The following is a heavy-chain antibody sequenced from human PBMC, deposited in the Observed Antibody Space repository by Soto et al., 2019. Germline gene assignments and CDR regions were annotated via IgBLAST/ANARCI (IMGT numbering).Heavy chain of an antibody. CDR1: GGSISSYY. CDR3: ARVIVVVPAAISYWFDP. D-gene: IGHD2-2*01. CDR2: IYYSGST. V-gene: IGHV4-59*01. J-gene: IGHJ5*02. Sequence: LSLTCTVSGGSISSYYWSWIRQPPGKGLEWIGYIYYSGSTNYNPSLKSRVTISVDTSKNQFSLKLSSVTAADTAVYYCARVIVVVPAAISYWFDPWGQGTLVTVSS.